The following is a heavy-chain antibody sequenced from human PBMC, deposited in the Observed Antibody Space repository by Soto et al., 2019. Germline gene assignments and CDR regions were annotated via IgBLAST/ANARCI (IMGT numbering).Heavy chain of an antibody. CDR2: IYYSGST. V-gene: IGHV4-59*08. CDR3: ARHRTDRRGGFDI. D-gene: IGHD3-10*01. J-gene: IGHJ3*02. CDR1: GGSISSYY. Sequence: QVQLQESGPGLVKPSETLSLTCTVSGGSISSYYWSWIRQPPGKGLEWIGYIYYSGSTNYNPSLKSRVTISVDTSKNQFSLKLSSVTAADTAVYYCARHRTDRRGGFDIWGQGTMVTVSS.